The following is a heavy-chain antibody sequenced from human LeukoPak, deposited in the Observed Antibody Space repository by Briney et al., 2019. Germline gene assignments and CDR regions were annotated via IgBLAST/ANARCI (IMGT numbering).Heavy chain of an antibody. CDR3: AREVDDSSGWDP. Sequence: GGSLRLSCAASGFTFSSYSMNWVRQAPGKGLEWVSSISSSSSYIYYADSVKGRFTISRDNAKNSLYLQMNSLRAEDTAVYYCAREVDDSSGWDPWGQGTTVTVSS. CDR2: ISSSSSYI. CDR1: GFTFSSYS. D-gene: IGHD6-19*01. J-gene: IGHJ6*02. V-gene: IGHV3-21*04.